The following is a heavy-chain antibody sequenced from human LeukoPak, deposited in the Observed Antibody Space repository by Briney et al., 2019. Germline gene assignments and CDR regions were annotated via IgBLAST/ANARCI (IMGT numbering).Heavy chain of an antibody. CDR2: ISYDGSNK. V-gene: IGHV3-30*03. J-gene: IGHJ4*02. Sequence: HSGGSLRLSCAASGFTFSSYGMHWVRQAPGKGLEWVAVISYDGSNKYYADSVKGRFTISRDNSKNTLYLQMNSLRAEDTAVYYCARGASEYLQQLAPWNFDYWGQGTLVTVSS. D-gene: IGHD6-13*01. CDR1: GFTFSSYG. CDR3: ARGASEYLQQLAPWNFDY.